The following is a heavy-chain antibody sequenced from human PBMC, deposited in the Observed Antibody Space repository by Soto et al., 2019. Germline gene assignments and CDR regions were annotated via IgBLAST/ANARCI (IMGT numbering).Heavy chain of an antibody. CDR1: GFTFNSAW. Sequence: PGGSLRLSCAASGFTFNSAWMAWVRQAPGKGLECVGRIKSKADGERTDYPASVKGRFTISRDDYKNTVYLQINSLETEDTAVLYCIADLASILANYVFDDWGQGTLVRVSS. D-gene: IGHD4-4*01. CDR3: IADLASILANYVFDD. CDR2: IKSKADGERT. J-gene: IGHJ4*02. V-gene: IGHV3-15*01.